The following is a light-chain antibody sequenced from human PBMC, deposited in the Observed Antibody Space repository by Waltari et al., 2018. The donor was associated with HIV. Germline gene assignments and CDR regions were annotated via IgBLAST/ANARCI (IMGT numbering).Light chain of an antibody. V-gene: IGKV1-39*01. CDR1: QNIDKY. CDR2: TTS. CDR3: QQGYNTPPWT. J-gene: IGKJ1*01. Sequence: DIQMTQSPSSLSASIGDRVTITCRASQNIDKYLNWYQQKAGKAPKHRIYTTSNLQSGVPSRFSGSGSGTEFTLTISSLQPEDLATYYCQQGYNTPPWTFAPGTKVEVK.